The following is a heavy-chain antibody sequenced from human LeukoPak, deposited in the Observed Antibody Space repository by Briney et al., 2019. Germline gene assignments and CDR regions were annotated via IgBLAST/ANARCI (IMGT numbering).Heavy chain of an antibody. CDR1: GDSISSTTYY. D-gene: IGHD3-10*01. V-gene: IGHV4-39*07. CDR3: ARSELLWFGGVNSGFDY. J-gene: IGHJ4*02. Sequence: SETLSLTCTVSGDSISSTTYYWGWIRQPPGKGLEWIGSIYYSGNTYYNPSLRSRVTISLDTSKNQFSLKLSSVTAADTAVYYCARSELLWFGGVNSGFDYWGQGTLVTVSS. CDR2: IYYSGNT.